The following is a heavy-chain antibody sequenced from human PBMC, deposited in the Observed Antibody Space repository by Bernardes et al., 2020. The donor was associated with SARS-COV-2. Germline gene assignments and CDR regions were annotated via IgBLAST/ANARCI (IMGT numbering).Heavy chain of an antibody. CDR1: GYTLTELS. CDR3: ARDLSLSIAVYFQH. V-gene: IGHV1-24*01. J-gene: IGHJ1*01. D-gene: IGHD6-19*01. Sequence: ASVKVSCKVSGYTLTELSMHWVRQAPGKGLEWMGGFDPEDGETIYAQKFQGRVTMTEDTSTDTAYMELSRLRSDDTAVYYCARDLSLSIAVYFQHWGQGTLVTVSS. CDR2: FDPEDGET.